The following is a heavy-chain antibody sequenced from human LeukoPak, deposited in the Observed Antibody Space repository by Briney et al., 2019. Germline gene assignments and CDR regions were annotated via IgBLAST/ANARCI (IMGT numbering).Heavy chain of an antibody. Sequence: PSETLSLTCAVSGGSISSSNWWSWVRQPPGKGLEWIGEINHSGSTNYNPSLKSRVTISVDASKNQFSLKLSSVTAADTAVYYCARGRTLGGYYYDSSGSFDYWGQGTLVTVSS. CDR1: GGSISSSNW. J-gene: IGHJ4*02. V-gene: IGHV4-4*02. CDR3: ARGRTLGGYYYDSSGSFDY. CDR2: INHSGST. D-gene: IGHD3-22*01.